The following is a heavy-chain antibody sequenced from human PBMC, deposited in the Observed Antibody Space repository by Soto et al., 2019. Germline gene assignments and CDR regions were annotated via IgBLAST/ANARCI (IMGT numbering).Heavy chain of an antibody. Sequence: SVKVSCKASGGSFSSFGISWVRQAPGQGLEWMGGIIPVFGRPNYAQRFRGRLTITADEYTNTVYLELIDLRSEDTAVYYCAREGSGYNLWGQGTQVTVSS. CDR1: GGSFSSFG. CDR3: AREGSGYNL. D-gene: IGHD5-12*01. CDR2: IIPVFGRP. J-gene: IGHJ1*01. V-gene: IGHV1-69*13.